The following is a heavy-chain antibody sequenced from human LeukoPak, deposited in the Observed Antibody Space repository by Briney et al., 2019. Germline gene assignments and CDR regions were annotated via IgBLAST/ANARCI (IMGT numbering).Heavy chain of an antibody. V-gene: IGHV1-2*02. CDR1: GDTFTGYY. J-gene: IGHJ4*02. CDR3: AREEVDYGATFAH. D-gene: IGHD4-17*01. Sequence: GASVKVSCKASGDTFTGYYIHWVRQAPGQGLEWMGWINPKSGGTDFAQKFQGRVTMTRDTSISTAYMELSRLRSDDTAVYYCAREEVDYGATFAHWGQGTLVTVSS. CDR2: INPKSGGT.